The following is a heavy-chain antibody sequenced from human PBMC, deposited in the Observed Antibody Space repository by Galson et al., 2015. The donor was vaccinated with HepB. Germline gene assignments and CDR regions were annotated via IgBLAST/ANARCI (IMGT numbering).Heavy chain of an antibody. Sequence: QSGAEVKKPGESLRISCKGSGYSFTSYWISWVRQMPGKGLEWMGRIDPSDSYTNYSPSFQGHVTISADKSISTAYLQWSSLKASDTAMYYCARQYSSSHYYYYYYGMDVWGQGTTVTVSS. CDR2: IDPSDSYT. CDR3: ARQYSSSHYYYYYYGMDV. D-gene: IGHD6-13*01. V-gene: IGHV5-10-1*01. CDR1: GYSFTSYW. J-gene: IGHJ6*02.